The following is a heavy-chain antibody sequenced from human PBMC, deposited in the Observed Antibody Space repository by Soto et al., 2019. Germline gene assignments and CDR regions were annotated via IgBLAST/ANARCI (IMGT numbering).Heavy chain of an antibody. CDR3: ARGYCADDICYYFDF. Sequence: QVQLVQSGPEVKKPGASVKVSCETSGYTFTTYDITWVRQAPGQGLEWMGWISTFNGDTKYEEKLQDRVTMTTDTFTATAYMELRSLGSDDTAVHYCARGYCADDICYYFDFWGQGTLVTVSS. CDR1: GYTFTTYD. CDR2: ISTFNGDT. J-gene: IGHJ4*02. D-gene: IGHD2-8*01. V-gene: IGHV1-18*01.